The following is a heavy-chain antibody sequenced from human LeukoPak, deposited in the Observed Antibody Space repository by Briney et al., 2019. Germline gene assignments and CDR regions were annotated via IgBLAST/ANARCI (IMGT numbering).Heavy chain of an antibody. V-gene: IGHV3-7*03. Sequence: GGSLRLSCAASGFSFSTYWMNWVRQAPGKGLEWVANIKQDGNERYYVDSVKGRFIISRDNAKNSLYLQMNSLRAEDTAVYYCARDTGFGNDYWGQGTLVTVSS. CDR1: GFSFSTYW. CDR2: IKQDGNER. CDR3: ARDTGFGNDY. J-gene: IGHJ4*02. D-gene: IGHD3-10*01.